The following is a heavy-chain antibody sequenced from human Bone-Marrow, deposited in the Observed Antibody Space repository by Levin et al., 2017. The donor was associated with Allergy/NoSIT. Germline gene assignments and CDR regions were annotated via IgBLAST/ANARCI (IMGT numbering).Heavy chain of an antibody. CDR3: VYRRDGDYGTK. J-gene: IGHJ4*02. V-gene: IGHV2-5*02. D-gene: IGHD4-17*01. Sequence: SGPTLVKPTQTLTLTCTFSGFSLSTTGVGVAWIRQSPGKTLEWLALVYWDDVKRFSTSLRSRLTITKDTSKNQVVLTMTNMNPVDTATYYCVYRRDGDYGTKWGQGTLVTVSS. CDR1: GFSLSTTGVG. CDR2: VYWDDVK.